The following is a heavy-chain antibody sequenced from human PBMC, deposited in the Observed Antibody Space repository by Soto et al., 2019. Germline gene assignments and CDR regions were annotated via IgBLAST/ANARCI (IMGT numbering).Heavy chain of an antibody. J-gene: IGHJ6*03. V-gene: IGHV1-46*03. CDR1: GYTFTSYY. Sequence: ASVKVSCKASGYTFTSYYMHWVRQAPGQGLEWMGIINPSGGSTSYAQKFQGRVTMTRDTSTSTVYMELSSLRSEDTAVYYCARGPPIDFWSGYYDYYYYYMAVWGKGTTVTVSS. CDR3: ARGPPIDFWSGYYDYYYYYMAV. CDR2: INPSGGST. D-gene: IGHD3-3*01.